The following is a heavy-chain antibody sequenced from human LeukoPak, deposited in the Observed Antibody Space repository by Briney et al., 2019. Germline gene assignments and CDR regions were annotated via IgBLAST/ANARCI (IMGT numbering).Heavy chain of an antibody. CDR3: ARDGGSGSYYNNNWFDP. CDR1: GFTFSSYS. CDR2: ISSSSSYI. J-gene: IGHJ5*02. D-gene: IGHD3-10*01. V-gene: IGHV3-21*01. Sequence: TGGSLRLSCAVSGFTFSSYSMNWVRQAPGKGLEWVSSISSSSSYIYYADSVKGRFTISRDNAKNSLYLQMNSLRAEDTAVYYCARDGGSGSYYNNNWFDPWGQGTLVTVSS.